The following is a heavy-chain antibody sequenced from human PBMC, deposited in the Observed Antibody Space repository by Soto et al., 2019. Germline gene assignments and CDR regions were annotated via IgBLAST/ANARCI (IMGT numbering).Heavy chain of an antibody. J-gene: IGHJ5*02. CDR3: ARVSVVYGNLSGLDL. V-gene: IGHV3-21*01. CDR2: ISFSGSNI. D-gene: IGHD2-15*01. Sequence: EVQLVESGGGLVKPGGSLRLSCGATDFTLSSYTIHWFRQAPGKGLEWVAIISFSGSNIDYADSVKGRFTVSRDNAKDSVYLQMNSLRVEDTAVYNCARVSVVYGNLSGLDLWGQGTHVTVSS. CDR1: DFTLSSYT.